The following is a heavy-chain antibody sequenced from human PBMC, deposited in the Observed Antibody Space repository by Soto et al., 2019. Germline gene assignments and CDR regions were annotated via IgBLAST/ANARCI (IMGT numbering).Heavy chain of an antibody. V-gene: IGHV3-23*01. CDR3: ARDRRGYGYYYGMDV. CDR2: ISGSGGST. D-gene: IGHD6-25*01. Sequence: GGSLRLSCAASGFTFSSYAMSWVRQAPGKGLEWVSAISGSGGSTYYADSVKGRFTISRDNSKNTLYLQMNSLRAEDTAVYYCARDRRGYGYYYGMDVWGQGTTVTVSS. CDR1: GFTFSSYA. J-gene: IGHJ6*02.